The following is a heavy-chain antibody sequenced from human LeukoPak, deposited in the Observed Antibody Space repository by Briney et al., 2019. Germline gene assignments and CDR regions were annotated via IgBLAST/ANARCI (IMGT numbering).Heavy chain of an antibody. CDR3: ARVRYGSGSYIYYYGMDV. D-gene: IGHD3-10*01. Sequence: ASVKLSCKASGYTFTSYGISWVRQAPGQGLEWMGWMSAYNGNTNYAQKLQGRVTMTTDTSTSTAYMELRSLRSDDTAVYYCARVRYGSGSYIYYYGMDVWGQGTTVTVSS. J-gene: IGHJ6*02. CDR2: MSAYNGNT. CDR1: GYTFTSYG. V-gene: IGHV1-18*01.